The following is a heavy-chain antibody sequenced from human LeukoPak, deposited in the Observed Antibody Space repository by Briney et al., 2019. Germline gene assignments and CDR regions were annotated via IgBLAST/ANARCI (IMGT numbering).Heavy chain of an antibody. V-gene: IGHV4-61*02. D-gene: IGHD3-22*01. Sequence: SETLSLTCTVSGGSISSGTYYWTWIRQPAGKGLEWIGRIYTTGSTNYNPSLKSRVTMSTDTSKNQFSLKLSSVTAADTAVYYCARVTTGGYYNCWGQGTLVTVSP. J-gene: IGHJ4*02. CDR3: ARVTTGGYYNC. CDR2: IYTTGST. CDR1: GGSISSGTYY.